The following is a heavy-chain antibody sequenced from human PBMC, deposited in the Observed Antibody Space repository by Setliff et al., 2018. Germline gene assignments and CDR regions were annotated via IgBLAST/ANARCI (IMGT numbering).Heavy chain of an antibody. D-gene: IGHD1-26*01. CDR2: INHSGST. CDR3: ARESIGRGHWFDP. Sequence: PSETLSLTCAVYGESFSGHYWSWIRQPPGKGLEWIGEINHSGSTNYNPSLKSRVTISVDTSKNQFSLKLSSVAAADTAVYYCARESIGRGHWFDPWGQGTLVTVSS. CDR1: GESFSGHY. J-gene: IGHJ5*02. V-gene: IGHV4-34*01.